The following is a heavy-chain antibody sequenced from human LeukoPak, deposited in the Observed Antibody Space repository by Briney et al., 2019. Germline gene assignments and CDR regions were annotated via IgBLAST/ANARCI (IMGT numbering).Heavy chain of an antibody. V-gene: IGHV3-48*04. CDR2: ISSSSSTI. Sequence: GGSLRLSCAASGFTFSSYSMSWVRQAPGKGLEWVSYISSSSSTIYYADSVKGRFTISRDNAKNSLYLQMNSLRAEDTAVYYSPRHLTGSEYYCDSSGYTAFDYGGQGTLVTVSS. J-gene: IGHJ4*02. D-gene: IGHD3-22*01. CDR3: PRHLTGSEYYCDSSGYTAFDY. CDR1: GFTFSSYS.